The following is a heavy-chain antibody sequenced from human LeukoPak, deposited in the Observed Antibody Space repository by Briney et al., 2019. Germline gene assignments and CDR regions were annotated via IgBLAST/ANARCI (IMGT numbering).Heavy chain of an antibody. CDR2: ISSSGSTI. Sequence: GGSLRLSCAASGFSFSDYYMSWIRQAPGKGLEWVLYISSSGSTIYYADSVKGRFTIARDNAKNSLYLQMNSLIAEDTAVYYCASFRYSSRYPLWRKGTLVTVSS. J-gene: IGHJ4*02. V-gene: IGHV3-11*01. CDR3: ASFRYSSRYPL. CDR1: GFSFSDYY. D-gene: IGHD6-19*01.